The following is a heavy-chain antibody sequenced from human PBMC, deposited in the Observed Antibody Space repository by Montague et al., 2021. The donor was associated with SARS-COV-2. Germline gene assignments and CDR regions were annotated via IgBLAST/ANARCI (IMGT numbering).Heavy chain of an antibody. J-gene: IGHJ4*02. D-gene: IGHD5-12*01. V-gene: IGHV4-61*02. Sequence: TLSLTCTVSGGSISSDNYFWSWIRQPAVKGLEWIGLVYTTGSTNYNPSLKSRVTISGDTSRSQFSLRLTSVTAADTAMYYCARAVVWGGYAFAYFDLWGQGVLVTVSS. CDR2: VYTTGST. CDR3: ARAVVWGGYAFAYFDL. CDR1: GGSISSDNYF.